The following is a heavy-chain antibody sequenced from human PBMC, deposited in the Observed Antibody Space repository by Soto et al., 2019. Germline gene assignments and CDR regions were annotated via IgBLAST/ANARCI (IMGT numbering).Heavy chain of an antibody. V-gene: IGHV4-59*08. Sequence: PSETLSLTCTVSGGSISSYYWSWIRQPPGKGLEWIGYIYYSGSTNYNPSLKSRVTISVDTSKNQFSLKLSSVTAADTAVYYCARHRGDGTAFDIWGQGTRVTVSS. D-gene: IGHD4-17*01. CDR2: IYYSGST. CDR3: ARHRGDGTAFDI. CDR1: GGSISSYY. J-gene: IGHJ3*02.